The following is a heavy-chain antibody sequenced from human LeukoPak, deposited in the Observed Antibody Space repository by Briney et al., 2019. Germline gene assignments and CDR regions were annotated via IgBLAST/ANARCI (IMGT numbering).Heavy chain of an antibody. V-gene: IGHV3-9*01. CDR3: AKDMELSSSSWTDDAFDI. Sequence: GGSLRLSCAASGFTFDDYAMPWVRQAPGKGLEWVSGISWNSGSIGYADSVKGRFTISRDNAKNSLYLQMNSLRAEDTALYYCAKDMELSSSSWTDDAFDIWGQGTMVTVSS. J-gene: IGHJ3*02. CDR2: ISWNSGSI. D-gene: IGHD6-13*01. CDR1: GFTFDDYA.